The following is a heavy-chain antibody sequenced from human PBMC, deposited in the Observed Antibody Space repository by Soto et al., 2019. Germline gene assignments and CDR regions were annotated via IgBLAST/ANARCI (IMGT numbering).Heavy chain of an antibody. Sequence: QITLKESGPTLVKPTQTLTLTCTFSGFSITTNDVGAGWLHQSPGKPLEWLAIIYWDDDKRFNPALKSRLTITKDTPKNQVVLTMINMDPVDTGTYFCAHSLYSISSFDYWGQGTLVTVSS. J-gene: IGHJ4*02. CDR1: GFSITTNDVG. D-gene: IGHD6-6*01. V-gene: IGHV2-5*02. CDR3: AHSLYSISSFDY. CDR2: IYWDDDK.